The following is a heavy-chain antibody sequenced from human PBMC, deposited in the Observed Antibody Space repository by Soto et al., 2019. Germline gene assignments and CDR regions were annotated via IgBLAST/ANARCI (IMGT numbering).Heavy chain of an antibody. CDR3: TKDEGYCSRISCKDAFDY. J-gene: IGHJ3*01. D-gene: IGHD2-2*01. CDR1: GFTFVDYA. V-gene: IGHV3-9*01. Sequence: EVQLVESGGGLVQPGRSLRLSCAASGFTFVDYAMHWVRQAPGQGLEWVSGISWDGGYKGYADSVKGRVTISRDNAKKYLYLEMNSLRVEDTALYYCTKDEGYCSRISCKDAFDYWAQGTMVTVS. CDR2: ISWDGGYK.